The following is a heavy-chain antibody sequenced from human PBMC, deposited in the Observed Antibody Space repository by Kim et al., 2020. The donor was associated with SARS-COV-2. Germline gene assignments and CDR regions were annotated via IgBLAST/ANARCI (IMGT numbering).Heavy chain of an antibody. Sequence: GGSLRLSCAASGFTFSSYGMHWVRQAPGKGLEWVAVISYDGSNKYYADSVEGRFTISRDNSKNTLYLQMNSLRAEDTAVYYCAKGGDVVVPAAILAYWG. V-gene: IGHV3-30*18. J-gene: IGHJ4*01. CDR1: GFTFSSYG. CDR3: AKGGDVVVPAAILAY. CDR2: ISYDGSNK. D-gene: IGHD2-2*01.